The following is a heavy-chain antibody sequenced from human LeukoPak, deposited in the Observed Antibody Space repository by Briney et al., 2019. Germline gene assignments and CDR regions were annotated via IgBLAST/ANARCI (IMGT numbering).Heavy chain of an antibody. Sequence: SVKVSCKASGGTFSSYAISWVRQAPGQGLEWMGGIIPIFGTANYAQKFQGRVTITADESTSTAYMELSSLRSEDTAVYYCARLRGPTITIFGVVPRWFDPWGQGTLDTVSS. CDR2: IIPIFGTA. J-gene: IGHJ5*02. D-gene: IGHD3-3*01. V-gene: IGHV1-69*13. CDR1: GGTFSSYA. CDR3: ARLRGPTITIFGVVPRWFDP.